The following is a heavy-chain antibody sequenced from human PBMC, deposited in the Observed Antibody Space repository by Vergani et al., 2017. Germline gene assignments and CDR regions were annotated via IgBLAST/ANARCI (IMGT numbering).Heavy chain of an antibody. CDR3: ARDGGYGGSDYYYYMDV. V-gene: IGHV1-69*01. D-gene: IGHD5-12*01. CDR2: YIPIFGTA. Sequence: QVQLVQSGAEVKKPGSSVKVSCKASGGTFSSYAISWLRQAPGQGLEWMGGYIPIFGTANYAQKFQGRVTITADESTSTAYMELSSLRAEDTAVYYCARDGGYGGSDYYYYMDVWGKGTTVTVSS. CDR1: GGTFSSYA. J-gene: IGHJ6*03.